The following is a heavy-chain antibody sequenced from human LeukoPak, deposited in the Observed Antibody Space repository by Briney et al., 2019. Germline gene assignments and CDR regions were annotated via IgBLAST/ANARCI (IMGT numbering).Heavy chain of an antibody. CDR2: IYYSGST. D-gene: IGHD3-3*01. J-gene: IGHJ4*02. CDR1: GGSISSYY. CDR3: ARERDDFWSGYPLHFDY. V-gene: IGHV4-59*12. Sequence: SETLSLTCTVSGGSISSYYWSWIRQPPGKGLEWIGYIYYSGSTNYNPSLKSRVTISVDTSKNQFSLKLSSVTAADTAVYYCARERDDFWSGYPLHFDYWGQGTLVTVSS.